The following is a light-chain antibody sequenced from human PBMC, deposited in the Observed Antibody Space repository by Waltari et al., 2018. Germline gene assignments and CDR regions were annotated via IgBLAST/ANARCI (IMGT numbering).Light chain of an antibody. CDR1: RSAVGGYNY. J-gene: IGLJ2*01. CDR3: SSYTSSSTLV. Sequence: QSALTQTASVSGSPGQSITIACTGTRSAVGGYNYVPWYQQHPGKAPKLLIYEVSNRPSGVSNHFSGSKSGNTASLTISGLQAEDEADYYCSSYTSSSTLVFGGGTKLTVL. CDR2: EVS. V-gene: IGLV2-14*01.